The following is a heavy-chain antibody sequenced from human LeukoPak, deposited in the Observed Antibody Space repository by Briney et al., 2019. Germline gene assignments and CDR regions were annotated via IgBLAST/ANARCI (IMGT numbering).Heavy chain of an antibody. J-gene: IGHJ5*02. Sequence: GGSLRLSCAASGFTFSGSAMHWVRQASGKGLEWVGRIRSKANSYATAYAASVKGRFTISRDDSKNTAYLQMNSLKTEDTAVYYCTRYDGGDRSLFHTDMYFDPWGQGTLVTVSS. D-gene: IGHD2-21*01. V-gene: IGHV3-73*01. CDR3: TRYDGGDRSLFHTDMYFDP. CDR1: GFTFSGSA. CDR2: IRSKANSYAT.